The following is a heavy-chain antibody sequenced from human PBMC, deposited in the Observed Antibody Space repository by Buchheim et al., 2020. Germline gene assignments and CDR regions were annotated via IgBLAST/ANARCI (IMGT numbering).Heavy chain of an antibody. CDR3: ARVFGRGMDV. J-gene: IGHJ6*01. V-gene: IGHV4-59*01. D-gene: IGHD2-15*01. CDR2: IYYIGST. Sequence: QVQLQESGPGMVKPSETLSLTCTVSGGSISSYYWSWIRQPPGKGLEWIGYIYYIGSTNYNPSLKSRVTIPLDTSKNQFSLKLSSVTAADTAVYYCARVFGRGMDVWGQGTT. CDR1: GGSISSYY.